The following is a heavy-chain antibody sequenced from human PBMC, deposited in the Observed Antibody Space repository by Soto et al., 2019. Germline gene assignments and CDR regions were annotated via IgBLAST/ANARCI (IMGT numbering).Heavy chain of an antibody. CDR3: ARGWGRIFDY. CDR1: GGSLSGYY. D-gene: IGHD7-27*01. V-gene: IGHV4-34*01. Sequence: QVQLQQWGAGLLKPSETLSLTCAVYGGSLSGYYWSWIRQPPGKGLEWIGEINHSGSTNYNPSLRSRITISVDTSKHQFSLKLSSVTAADTAVYYCARGWGRIFDYWGQGTLVTVSS. CDR2: INHSGST. J-gene: IGHJ4*02.